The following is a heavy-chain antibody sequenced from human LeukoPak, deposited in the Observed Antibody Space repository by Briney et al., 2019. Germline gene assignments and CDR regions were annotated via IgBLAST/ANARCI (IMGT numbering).Heavy chain of an antibody. CDR3: AKDGFSSSSTSPNWFDP. CDR1: GFNFQRYA. D-gene: IGHD2-2*01. Sequence: PGGSLRLSCAASGFNFQRYATSWVRQAPGKGLEWVSGISGSGDRTHDADSVKGRFTVSRDNSKNTLYLQLNSLRGEDTAVYYCAKDGFSSSSTSPNWFDPWGQGTLVIVSS. CDR2: ISGSGDRT. J-gene: IGHJ5*02. V-gene: IGHV3-23*01.